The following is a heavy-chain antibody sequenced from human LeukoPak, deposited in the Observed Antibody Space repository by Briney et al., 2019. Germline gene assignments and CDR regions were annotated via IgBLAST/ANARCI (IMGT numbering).Heavy chain of an antibody. V-gene: IGHV4-39*01. CDR1: GGSISSSSDY. J-gene: IGHJ4*02. D-gene: IGHD5-18*01. CDR3: ARRNTAMATGFDY. Sequence: PSETLSLTCSVSGGSISSSSDYWVWIRQPPGKGLEWIGSIYYSENTYYNPSLKSRVTISVDTSKNQFSLKLTSVTAADTVVYYCARRNTAMATGFDYWGQGTLVTVSS. CDR2: IYYSENT.